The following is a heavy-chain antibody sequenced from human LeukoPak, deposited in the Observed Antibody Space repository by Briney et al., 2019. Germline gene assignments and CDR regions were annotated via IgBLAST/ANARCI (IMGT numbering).Heavy chain of an antibody. V-gene: IGHV3-64*01. CDR3: AREYCSGGRCQYYFDY. CDR2: ISSDGGSP. CDR1: GFTFSSYA. Sequence: GGSLRLSCAASGFTFSSYAMHLVRQAPGKGLEYVSGISSDGGSPFHVNSVKGRFTISRDNSKDTLYLQMGSLRAEDMAVYYCAREYCSGGRCQYYFDYWGQGTLVTVSS. D-gene: IGHD2-15*01. J-gene: IGHJ4*02.